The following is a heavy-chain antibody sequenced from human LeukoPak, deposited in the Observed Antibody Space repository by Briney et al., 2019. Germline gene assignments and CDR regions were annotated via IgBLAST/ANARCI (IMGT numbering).Heavy chain of an antibody. J-gene: IGHJ4*02. CDR3: ARANFLYCSSSTCLFDY. Sequence: ASGKLSCKASGYTFTDYYMHWVRQAPGQGFEWMGWINPNDGDTNYAQKFQGRVTMTRDTSISTAHMEVSRLRSDDTAVYYCARANFLYCSSSTCLFDYWGQGTLVTVSS. V-gene: IGHV1-2*02. CDR2: INPNDGDT. CDR1: GYTFTDYY. D-gene: IGHD2-2*01.